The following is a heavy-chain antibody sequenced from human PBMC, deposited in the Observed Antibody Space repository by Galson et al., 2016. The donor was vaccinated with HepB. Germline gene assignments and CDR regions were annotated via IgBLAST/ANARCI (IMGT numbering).Heavy chain of an antibody. D-gene: IGHD4-17*01. J-gene: IGHJ3*02. CDR1: GASIQNFF. CDR3: ARDDEYGDYGAFGI. Sequence: SETLSLTCTVSGASIQNFFWSWIRQSPGKGLEWIGYMFYGGSTDYNPSLKSHVPISQNTSKNQISLKLSSVSAADTAVYYCARDDEYGDYGAFGIWGHGTVVTVSS. CDR2: MFYGGST. V-gene: IGHV4-59*01.